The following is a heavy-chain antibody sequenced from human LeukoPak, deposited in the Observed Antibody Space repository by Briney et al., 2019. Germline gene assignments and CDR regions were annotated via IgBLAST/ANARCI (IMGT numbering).Heavy chain of an antibody. CDR3: ARVTYYDILIGYYPNNWFDP. D-gene: IGHD3-9*01. J-gene: IGHJ5*02. V-gene: IGHV4-34*01. CDR1: GGSFSGYY. CDR2: IYYSGST. Sequence: KSSETLSLTCAVYGGSFSGYYWGWIRQPPGKGLEWIGSIYYSGSTYYNPSLKSRVTISVDTSKNQLSLKLSSVTAADTAVYYCARVTYYDILIGYYPNNWFDPWGQGTLVTVSS.